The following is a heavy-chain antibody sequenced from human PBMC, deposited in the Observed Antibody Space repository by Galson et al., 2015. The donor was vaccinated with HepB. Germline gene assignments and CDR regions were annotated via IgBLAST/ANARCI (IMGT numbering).Heavy chain of an antibody. CDR2: IDPSDSYT. Sequence: QSGAEVKKPGESLRISCKGSEFSFANHWINWVRQMPGKGLEWMGRIDPSDSYTNYSPSFQGHVTISADKSISTAYLQWSSLKASDTAMYYCARPQLGPNYYYYYGMDVWGQGTTVTVSS. V-gene: IGHV5-10-1*01. D-gene: IGHD6-6*01. J-gene: IGHJ6*02. CDR3: ARPQLGPNYYYYYGMDV. CDR1: EFSFANHW.